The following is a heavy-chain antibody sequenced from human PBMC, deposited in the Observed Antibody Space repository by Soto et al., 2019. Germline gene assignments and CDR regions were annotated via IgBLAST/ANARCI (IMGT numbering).Heavy chain of an antibody. Sequence: GASVKVSCKASGYTFTGYYMQWVRQAPGQGLERMGWINPNSGGTNYAQKFQGRVTMTRDTSISTAYMELSRLRSDDTAVYYCAREGRPDKPYYYDSSGYSYGAFDIWGQGTMVTVSS. V-gene: IGHV1-2*02. CDR1: GYTFTGYY. CDR2: INPNSGGT. D-gene: IGHD3-22*01. J-gene: IGHJ3*02. CDR3: AREGRPDKPYYYDSSGYSYGAFDI.